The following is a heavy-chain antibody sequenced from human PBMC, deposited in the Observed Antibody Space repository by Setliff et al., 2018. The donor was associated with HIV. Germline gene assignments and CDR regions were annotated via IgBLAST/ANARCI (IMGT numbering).Heavy chain of an antibody. V-gene: IGHV4-61*09. CDR1: GGSISSGFYF. J-gene: IGHJ4*02. CDR2: MSTSGSS. Sequence: SETLSLTCTVSGGSISSGFYFWTWVRQPAGKGLEWIGHMSTSGSSNYNPSLKSRVTISVDTSRNLFSLKLSSVTAADTAVYYCARGSVVAGSLDYWGQGTLVTVSS. D-gene: IGHD6-19*01. CDR3: ARGSVVAGSLDY.